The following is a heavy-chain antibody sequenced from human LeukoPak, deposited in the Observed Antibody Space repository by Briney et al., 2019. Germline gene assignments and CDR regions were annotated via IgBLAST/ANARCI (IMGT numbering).Heavy chain of an antibody. V-gene: IGHV4-34*01. D-gene: IGHD3-22*01. Sequence: KPSETLSLTCAVYGGSFSGYYWSWIRQPPGKGLEWIGSIYHSGSTYYNPSLKSRVTISVDTSKNQFSLKLSSVTAADTAVYYCARAATDYDSSGYYENDAFDIWGQGTMVTVSS. J-gene: IGHJ3*02. CDR1: GGSFSGYY. CDR3: ARAATDYDSSGYYENDAFDI. CDR2: IYHSGST.